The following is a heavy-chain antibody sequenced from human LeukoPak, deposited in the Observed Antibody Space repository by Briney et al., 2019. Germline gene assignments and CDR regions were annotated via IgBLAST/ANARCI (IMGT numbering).Heavy chain of an antibody. Sequence: GGSLRLSCAASGFTFSSFSMAWVRQAPGKGPEWVSTISRSGDATYYADSVKGRFTISRDNSWNTLYLQMSSLRVDDTALYYCAGGSLGSWFFFDYWGQGTLVTASS. CDR2: ISRSGDAT. CDR3: AGGSLGSWFFFDY. CDR1: GFTFSSFS. D-gene: IGHD6-13*01. V-gene: IGHV3-23*01. J-gene: IGHJ4*02.